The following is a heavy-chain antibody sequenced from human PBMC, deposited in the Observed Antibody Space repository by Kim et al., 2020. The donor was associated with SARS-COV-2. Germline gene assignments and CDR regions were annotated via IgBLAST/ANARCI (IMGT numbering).Heavy chain of an antibody. CDR1: GYSFTSYW. V-gene: IGHV5-51*01. J-gene: IGHJ4*02. CDR2: IYPGDSDT. CDR3: ARTPSGYRVRYYYDSSGRGGFDY. Sequence: GASLKISCKGSGYSFTSYWIGWVRQMPGKGLEWMGIIYPGDSDTRYSPSFQGQVTISADKSISTAYLQWSSLKASDTAMYYCARTPSGYRVRYYYDSSGRGGFDYWGQGTLVTVSS. D-gene: IGHD3-22*01.